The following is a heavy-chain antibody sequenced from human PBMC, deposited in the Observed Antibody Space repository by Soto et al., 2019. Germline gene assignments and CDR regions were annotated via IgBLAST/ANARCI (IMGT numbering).Heavy chain of an antibody. CDR1: GFTFSSYA. V-gene: IGHV3-30-3*01. J-gene: IGHJ4*02. CDR3: AGEVAGYSSGWNRHFAY. D-gene: IGHD6-19*01. Sequence: QVQLVESGGGVVQPGRSLRLSCAASGFTFSSYAMHWVRQAPGKGLVWVAVISYDGSNKYYADSVKGRCTISRDNSKNTLYLQMNSLGAEDTAVYYCAGEVAGYSSGWNRHFAYWGQGTLVTVSS. CDR2: ISYDGSNK.